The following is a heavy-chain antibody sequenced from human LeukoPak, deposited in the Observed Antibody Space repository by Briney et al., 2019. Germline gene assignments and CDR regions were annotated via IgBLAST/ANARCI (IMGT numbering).Heavy chain of an antibody. Sequence: SETLSLTCAVYGGSFSGYYWSWIRQPPGKGLEWIGEINHNGSTNYNPSLKSRVTISVDTSKNQFSLKLSSVTAADTAVYYCARDEYSYGYTGDAFDIWGQGTMVTVSS. CDR2: INHNGST. CDR1: GGSFSGYY. D-gene: IGHD5-18*01. V-gene: IGHV4-34*01. J-gene: IGHJ3*02. CDR3: ARDEYSYGYTGDAFDI.